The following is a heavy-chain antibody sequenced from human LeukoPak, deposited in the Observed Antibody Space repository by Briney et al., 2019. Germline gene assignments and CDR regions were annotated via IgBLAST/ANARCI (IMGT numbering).Heavy chain of an antibody. D-gene: IGHD3-22*01. CDR3: ARVVIGWYFDY. CDR2: ISGSGGST. Sequence: GGSLRLSCAASGFTFSNYWVSWVRQAPGKGLEWVSAISGSGGSTYYADSVKGRFTISRDNSKNTLYLQMNSLRAEDTAVYYCARVVIGWYFDYWGQGTLVTVSS. V-gene: IGHV3-23*01. J-gene: IGHJ4*02. CDR1: GFTFSNYW.